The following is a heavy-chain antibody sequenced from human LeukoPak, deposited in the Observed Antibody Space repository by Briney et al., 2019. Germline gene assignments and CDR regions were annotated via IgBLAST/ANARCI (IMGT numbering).Heavy chain of an antibody. V-gene: IGHV3-23*05. CDR1: GFTFSDYA. CDR2: FKTKYNQV. J-gene: IGHJ4*02. Sequence: GGSLRLSCVASGFTFSDYAMNWVRQAPGKGLEWVSTFKTKYNQVYYAESVRGRFTISTDSSKNTVYLKMNSLRAEDTALYYCARSVPDYTRFDYWGQGALVTVSS. D-gene: IGHD4-11*01. CDR3: ARSVPDYTRFDY.